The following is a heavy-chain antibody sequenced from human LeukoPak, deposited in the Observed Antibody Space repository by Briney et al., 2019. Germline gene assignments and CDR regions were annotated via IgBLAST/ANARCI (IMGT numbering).Heavy chain of an antibody. CDR3: ASARKGYYFDY. Sequence: GGSLRLSCAASGFTFSDNYMTWIREAPGKGLEWVSYISNTGSTTYYADPVKGRFTISRDNAKNSLYLQMNSLRAEDTAVHYCASARKGYYFDYWGQGTLVTVSS. D-gene: IGHD1-14*01. J-gene: IGHJ4*02. V-gene: IGHV3-11*04. CDR1: GFTFSDNY. CDR2: ISNTGSTT.